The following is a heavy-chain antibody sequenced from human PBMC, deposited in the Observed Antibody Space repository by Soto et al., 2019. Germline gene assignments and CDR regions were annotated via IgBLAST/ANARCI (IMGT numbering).Heavy chain of an antibody. J-gene: IGHJ4*02. CDR3: ARRTTSAEIDY. D-gene: IGHD1-7*01. CDR1: GGSFSSYF. CDR2: INQSGST. V-gene: IGHV4-34*01. Sequence: PSETLSLTCGVYGGSFSSYFRSWIRQPPGKGLEWIGEINQSGSTNYNPSLKSRATISVDTSKNQFSLKLSSVTAADTAVYYCARRTTSAEIDYWGQGTLVTVSS.